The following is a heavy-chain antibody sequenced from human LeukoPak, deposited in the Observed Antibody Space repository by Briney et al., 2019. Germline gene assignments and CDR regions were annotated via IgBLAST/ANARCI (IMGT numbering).Heavy chain of an antibody. Sequence: SETLSLTCAVYGGSFSGYYWSWIRQPPGKGLEWIGEINHSGSTNYNPSLKSRVTISVDTSKNQFSLKLSSVTAADTAVYYCARDRGRRWGYSSGPHDVFDIWGQGTMVTVSS. CDR1: GGSFSGYY. D-gene: IGHD6-19*01. J-gene: IGHJ3*02. V-gene: IGHV4-34*01. CDR2: INHSGST. CDR3: ARDRGRRWGYSSGPHDVFDI.